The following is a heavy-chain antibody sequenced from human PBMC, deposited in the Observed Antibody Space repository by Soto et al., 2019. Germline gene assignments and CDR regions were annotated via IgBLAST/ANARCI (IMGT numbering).Heavy chain of an antibody. CDR3: ARGGGWNRFDP. V-gene: IGHV4-59*01. CDR1: GGSISSYY. CDR2: IYYSGST. J-gene: IGHJ5*01. D-gene: IGHD1-1*01. Sequence: SETLSLTCTVSGGSISSYYWSWIRQPPGRGLEWIGYIYYSGSTNYNPSLKSRVTISVDTSKNQFSLKLYSVTAADTAVYYCARGGGWNRFDPWGQGTLVTSPQ.